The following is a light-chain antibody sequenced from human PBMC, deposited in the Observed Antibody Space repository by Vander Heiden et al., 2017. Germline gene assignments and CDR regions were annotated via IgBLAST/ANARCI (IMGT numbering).Light chain of an antibody. CDR3: ISYAGSNNLV. CDR1: SSDVGGYKY. Sequence: QSALTQPPSASGPPGQSVTVSCTGTSSDVGGYKYVSWYQQHPGKAPKLMIYEVTKRPSGVPDRFSGSKSGNTASLTVSGLQAEDEADYYCISYAGSNNLVFGGGTKLTVL. CDR2: EVT. V-gene: IGLV2-8*01. J-gene: IGLJ2*01.